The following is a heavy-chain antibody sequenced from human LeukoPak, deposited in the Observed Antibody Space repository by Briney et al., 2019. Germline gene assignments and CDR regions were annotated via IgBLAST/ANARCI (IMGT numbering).Heavy chain of an antibody. J-gene: IGHJ4*02. CDR1: GGTFSSYA. CDR3: ARGAAAVDY. Sequence: ASVKVSCKASGGTFSSYAISWVRQAPGQGLEWMGRIIPIFGIANYAQKFQGRVTITADKSTSTAYMGLSSLRSEDTAVYFCARGAAAVDYWGQGTRVTVSS. V-gene: IGHV1-69*04. CDR2: IIPIFGIA. D-gene: IGHD6-13*01.